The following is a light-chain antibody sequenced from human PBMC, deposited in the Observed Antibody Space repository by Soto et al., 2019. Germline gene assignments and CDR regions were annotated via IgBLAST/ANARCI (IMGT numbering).Light chain of an antibody. CDR3: SSFTGGSTLVV. CDR2: EVS. Sequence: QSALTQPPSASGSPGQSVTISCTGTSSDVGGYKFVSWYQQHPGKAPKLLIYEVSQRPSGVPDRFSASKSGDTASLTVSGLRAEDEADYYCSSFTGGSTLVVFGGGTKLTVL. CDR1: SSDVGGYKF. J-gene: IGLJ2*01. V-gene: IGLV2-8*01.